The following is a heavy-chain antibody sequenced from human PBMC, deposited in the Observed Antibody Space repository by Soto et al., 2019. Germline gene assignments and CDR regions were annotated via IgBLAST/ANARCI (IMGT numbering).Heavy chain of an antibody. CDR1: GFTFSSYA. CDR3: ARDPTLYEYYYYYMDV. J-gene: IGHJ6*03. CDR2: ISSSSSTI. Sequence: GGSLRLSCAASGFTFSSYAMSWVRQAPGKGLEWVSYISSSSSTIYYADSVKGRFTISRDNAKNSLYLQMNSLRAEDTAVYYCARDPTLYEYYYYYMDVWGKGTTVTVSS. V-gene: IGHV3-48*01. D-gene: IGHD5-12*01.